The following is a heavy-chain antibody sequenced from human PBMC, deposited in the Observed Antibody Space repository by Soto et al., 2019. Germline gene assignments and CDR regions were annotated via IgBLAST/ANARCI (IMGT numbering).Heavy chain of an antibody. CDR1: GGTFSSFA. CDR3: ARDGVMRAQSYYYGMDV. J-gene: IGHJ6*02. CDR2: ITPTFATP. Sequence: QVVLVQSGAEVKKPGSSVKVSCKTSGGTFSSFAISWVRLAPGQGLEWMGVITPTFATPSYALKFQGRVSITADQSASTAYTELRSLRSEETAVYYCARDGVMRAQSYYYGMDVWGQGTTVTVSS. D-gene: IGHD3-16*01. V-gene: IGHV1-69*12.